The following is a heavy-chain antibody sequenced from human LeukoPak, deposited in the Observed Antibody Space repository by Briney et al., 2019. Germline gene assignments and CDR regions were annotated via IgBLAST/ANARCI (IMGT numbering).Heavy chain of an antibody. J-gene: IGHJ4*02. V-gene: IGHV4-34*01. D-gene: IGHD6-19*01. CDR3: ARANGQEAGLFDY. CDR2: INHSGST. Sequence: SETLSLTCAVYGGSFSGYYWSWIRQPPGKGLEWIGEINHSGSTNYNPSLKSRVTISVDTSKNQFSLKLSSVTAADTAVYYCARANGQEAGLFDYWGQGTLVTVSS. CDR1: GGSFSGYY.